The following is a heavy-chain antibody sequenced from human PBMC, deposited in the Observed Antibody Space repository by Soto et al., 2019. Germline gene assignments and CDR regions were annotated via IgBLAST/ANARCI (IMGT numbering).Heavy chain of an antibody. Sequence: ASVKVSCKASGYTFTSYYIHWVRQAPGQGLEWMGIINPTGGSTTYAQRFQGRITMTRDTSTNTVYMELSSLRSEDTAVYYCARDDYADYGDYWGQGSLVTVSS. D-gene: IGHD4-17*01. CDR1: GYTFTSYY. V-gene: IGHV1-46*01. CDR2: INPTGGST. J-gene: IGHJ4*02. CDR3: ARDDYADYGDY.